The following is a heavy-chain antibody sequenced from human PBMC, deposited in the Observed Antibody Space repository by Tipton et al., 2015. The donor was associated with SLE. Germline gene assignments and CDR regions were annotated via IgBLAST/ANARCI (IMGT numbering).Heavy chain of an antibody. J-gene: IGHJ4*02. CDR2: LYYSGNT. D-gene: IGHD2-8*01. CDR1: GGSIRSSRHF. V-gene: IGHV4-39*07. Sequence: GLVKPSETLSLTCTVSGGSIRSSRHFWGWIRQPPGKGLEWIEVLYYSGNTYYNPSLKSPVTLSIDTSKNQFSLKMRSVTAADTAVYFCARRYCSDGVCYGFGFFDYWCQGNLVTVSS. CDR3: ARRYCSDGVCYGFGFFDY.